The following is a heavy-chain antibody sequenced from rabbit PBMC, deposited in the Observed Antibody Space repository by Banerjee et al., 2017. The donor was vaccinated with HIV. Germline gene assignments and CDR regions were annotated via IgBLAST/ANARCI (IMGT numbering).Heavy chain of an antibody. CDR3: ARDRDWTLDL. D-gene: IGHD4-2*01. CDR2: IYAGSGNT. Sequence: QEQLEESGGDLVKPEGSLTLTCTVSGFSLSGYWMSWVRQAPGKGLEWIGYIYAGSGNTWYANWVNGRFTISKTSSTTVTLQMTSLTAADTATYFCARDRDWTLDLWGQGTLVTVS. CDR1: GFSLSGYW. V-gene: IGHV1S45*01. J-gene: IGHJ4*01.